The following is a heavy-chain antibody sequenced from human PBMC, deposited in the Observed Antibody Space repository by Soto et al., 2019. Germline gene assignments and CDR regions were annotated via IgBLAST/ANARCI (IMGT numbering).Heavy chain of an antibody. CDR3: ARPDSSGYSPGGDGFQI. CDR2: IYPGDSHT. CDR1: GYSFTTDW. J-gene: IGHJ3*02. D-gene: IGHD3-22*01. Sequence: PGESLKISCKGSGYSFTTDWINCVREMPVKVLEWMGKIYPGDSHTINSPSFQGRVTMSADKSINTAYLQWSSLKASDTGMYYCARPDSSGYSPGGDGFQIWGQGTMVT. V-gene: IGHV5-10-1*01.